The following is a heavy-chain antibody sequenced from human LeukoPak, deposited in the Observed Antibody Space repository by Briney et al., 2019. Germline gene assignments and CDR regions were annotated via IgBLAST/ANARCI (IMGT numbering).Heavy chain of an antibody. J-gene: IGHJ4*02. Sequence: GGSLRLSCAASGFTFSSYAMHWVRQAPGKGLEWVAVISYDGSNKYYADSVKGRFTISRDNSKNTLYLQMNSLRAEDMALYYCAKGDKTSIAVAGLFDYWVQGTLVTVSS. V-gene: IGHV3-30*04. CDR1: GFTFSSYA. CDR3: AKGDKTSIAVAGLFDY. D-gene: IGHD6-19*01. CDR2: ISYDGSNK.